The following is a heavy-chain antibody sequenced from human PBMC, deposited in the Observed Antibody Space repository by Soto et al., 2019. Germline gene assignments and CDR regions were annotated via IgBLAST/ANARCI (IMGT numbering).Heavy chain of an antibody. V-gene: IGHV1-69*02. CDR3: ARAGPDCSGGSCYSFQH. CDR2: IIPILGIV. D-gene: IGHD2-15*01. CDR1: GGTFSSYT. Sequence: QVQLVQSGAEVKKPGSSVKVSCKASGGTFSSYTISWVRQAPGQGLEWMGRIIPILGIVNYAQKFQGRVTITADKSTSTAYMELSSLRSEDTAVYYCARAGPDCSGGSCYSFQHWGQGTLVTVSS. J-gene: IGHJ1*01.